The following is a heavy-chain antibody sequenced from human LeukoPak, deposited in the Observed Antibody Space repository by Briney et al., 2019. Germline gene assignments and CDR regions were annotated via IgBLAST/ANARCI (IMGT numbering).Heavy chain of an antibody. CDR1: GFTFSDSW. Sequence: GGSLRLSCAASGFTFSDSWMSWVRQAPGKGLEWVANMNQDGSEKDYVDSVKGRFTISRDNARNSLYLQMGSLRAEDTAVYCCATYTHWLAGDVWGQGTTVTVSS. D-gene: IGHD3-16*01. V-gene: IGHV3-7*01. J-gene: IGHJ6*02. CDR3: ATYTHWLAGDV. CDR2: MNQDGSEK.